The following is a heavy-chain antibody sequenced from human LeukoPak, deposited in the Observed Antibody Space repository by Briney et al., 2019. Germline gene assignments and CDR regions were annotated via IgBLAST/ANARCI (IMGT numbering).Heavy chain of an antibody. J-gene: IGHJ4*02. Sequence: ASVKVSCKASGGTFSSYAISWVRQAPGQGLEWMGGIIPIFGTANYAQKFQGRVTITADESTSTAYMELSSLRSEDTAVYYCTNHRINTYYYGSGSYYPFDYWGQGTLVTVSS. CDR3: TNHRINTYYYGSGSYYPFDY. D-gene: IGHD3-10*01. V-gene: IGHV1-69*13. CDR1: GGTFSSYA. CDR2: IIPIFGTA.